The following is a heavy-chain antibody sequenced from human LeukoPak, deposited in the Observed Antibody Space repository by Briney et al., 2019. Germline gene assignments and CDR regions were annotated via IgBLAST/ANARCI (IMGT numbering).Heavy chain of an antibody. CDR2: INPNSGGT. CDR3: ARPKLVAATPFDY. Sequence: ASVKVSCKASGHTFTGYYMHWVRQAPGQGLEWMGWINPNSGGTNYAQKFQGRVTMTRDTSISTAYMELSRLRSDDTAVYYCARPKLVAATPFDYWGQGTLVTVSS. V-gene: IGHV1-2*02. D-gene: IGHD2-15*01. J-gene: IGHJ4*02. CDR1: GHTFTGYY.